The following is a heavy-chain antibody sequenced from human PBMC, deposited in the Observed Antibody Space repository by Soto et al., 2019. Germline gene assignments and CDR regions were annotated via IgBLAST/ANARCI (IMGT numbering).Heavy chain of an antibody. CDR3: ARLGVAHSEISYYGMDV. Sequence: APVKLARKAAVYTFTGYVISRLRQTPGQGLEWMGWISAYNGNTNYSQKLQGRVTMTKDTSTSTAYMELRSLRSDDTAVYYCARLGVAHSEISYYGMDVRGNGSTVTVSS. V-gene: IGHV1-18*01. D-gene: IGHD3-10*01. J-gene: IGHJ6*01. CDR2: ISAYNGNT. CDR1: VYTFTGYV.